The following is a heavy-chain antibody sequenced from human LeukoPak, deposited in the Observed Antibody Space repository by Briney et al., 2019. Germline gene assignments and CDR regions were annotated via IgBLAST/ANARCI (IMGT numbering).Heavy chain of an antibody. V-gene: IGHV4-4*07. Sequence: PSETLSLTCTVSGGSISSYYWSWVRQPARKALEWIGRIYTSGTTSYNPSLKSRVTISVDTSKNHFSLKLTSVTAADTAVYYCARGDTVTGTFDYWGQGALVTVSS. CDR1: GGSISSYY. CDR2: IYTSGTT. CDR3: ARGDTVTGTFDY. D-gene: IGHD6-19*01. J-gene: IGHJ4*02.